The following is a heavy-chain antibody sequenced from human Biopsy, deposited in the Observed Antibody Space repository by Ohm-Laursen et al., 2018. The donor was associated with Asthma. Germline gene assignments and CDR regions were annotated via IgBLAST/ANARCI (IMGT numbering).Heavy chain of an antibody. J-gene: IGHJ4*02. D-gene: IGHD4-17*01. V-gene: IGHV3-23*01. CDR1: GFTFSNFA. CDR2: ISGSGGST. CDR3: ATFPYGDYPPLDY. Sequence: SLRLSCTASGFTFSNFAMTWVRQAPGKGLEWVSAISGSGGSTYYADSVKGRFTISRDNSKNTLYLQMNSLRAEDTAVYYCATFPYGDYPPLDYWGQGTLVTVSS.